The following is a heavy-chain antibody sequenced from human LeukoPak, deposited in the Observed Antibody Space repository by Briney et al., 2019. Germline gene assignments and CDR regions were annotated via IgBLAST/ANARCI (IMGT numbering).Heavy chain of an antibody. CDR3: ARFGYSYGPPLADY. Sequence: GGSLRLSCAASRFTFSSYSMNWVRQAPGKGLEWVSYISSSSSTIYYADSVKGRFTISRDNAKNSLYLQMNSLRAEDTAVYYCARFGYSYGPPLADYWGQGTLVTVSS. J-gene: IGHJ4*02. V-gene: IGHV3-48*01. D-gene: IGHD5-18*01. CDR2: ISSSSSTI. CDR1: RFTFSSYS.